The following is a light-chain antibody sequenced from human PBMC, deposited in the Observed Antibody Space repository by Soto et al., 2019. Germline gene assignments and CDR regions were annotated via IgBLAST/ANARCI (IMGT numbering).Light chain of an antibody. V-gene: IGKV3-15*01. J-gene: IGKJ2*01. CDR2: GAS. Sequence: EIVMTQSPATLSVSPGERATLSCRASQSVSSNLAWYQQKPGQAPRLLIYGASTRATGIPARFSGSGSGTEFTLTISSLQSEDCAVYYCQQYNNWPPFNSYTFGQGTKLEIK. CDR3: QQYNNWPPFNSYT. CDR1: QSVSSN.